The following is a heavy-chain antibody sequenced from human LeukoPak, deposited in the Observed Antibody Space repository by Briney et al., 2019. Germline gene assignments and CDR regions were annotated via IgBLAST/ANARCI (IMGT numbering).Heavy chain of an antibody. D-gene: IGHD1-26*01. J-gene: IGHJ4*02. CDR3: ARSGGSYWY. V-gene: IGHV3-23*01. CDR1: GFSLSSYA. Sequence: PGGSLRLSCAASGFSLSSYAMSWVRQAPGKGLEWVSGISGRDGSTYYADSVKGRFTISRDNSKNTLYLQMNSLRAEDTAIYYCARSGGSYWYWGQGTLVTVSS. CDR2: ISGRDGST.